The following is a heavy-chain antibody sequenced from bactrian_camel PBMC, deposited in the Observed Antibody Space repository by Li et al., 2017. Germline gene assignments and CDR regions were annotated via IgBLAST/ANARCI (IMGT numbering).Heavy chain of an antibody. CDR3: GANPYNCYSGSLDVGSDFES. CDR1: VHTDSAGC. CDR2: SCSLGPRNV. J-gene: IGHJ6*01. Sequence: HVQLVESGGGSVQAGGSLRLSCAASVHTDSAGCWAWFRQAPGKEREGVASSCSLGPRNVYYTYADSVKGRFTISQDTAKNTLYLQMDNLRPEDSAVYYCGANPYNCYSGSLDVGSDFESWGQGPRSPSP. D-gene: IGHD3*01. V-gene: IGHV3-2*01.